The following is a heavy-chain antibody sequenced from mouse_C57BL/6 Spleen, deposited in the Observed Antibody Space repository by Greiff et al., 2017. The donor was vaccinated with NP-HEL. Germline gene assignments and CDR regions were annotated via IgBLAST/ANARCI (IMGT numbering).Heavy chain of an antibody. V-gene: IGHV14-4*01. CDR2: IDPENGDT. CDR3: TTRSTTVVENYFDY. CDR1: GFTIKGDC. D-gene: IGHD1-1*01. Sequence: EVQLQQSGAELVRPGASVKLSCTASGFTIKGDCMQWVKQRPEQGLEWIGWIDPENGDTEYDSKFKGKATITADTSSNTAYLQLSSLASEDTAVYYCTTRSTTVVENYFDYWGQGTTLTVSS. J-gene: IGHJ2*01.